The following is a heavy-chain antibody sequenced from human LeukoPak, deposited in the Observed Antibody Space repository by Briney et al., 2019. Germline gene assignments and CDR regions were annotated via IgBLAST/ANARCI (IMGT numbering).Heavy chain of an antibody. D-gene: IGHD3-22*01. J-gene: IGHJ3*02. CDR1: GGSISSGVYY. CDR3: ARPRITMIDDAFDI. Sequence: PSETLSLTCTVSGGSISSGVYYWSWIRQHPGKGLEWIGYIYYSGSTYYNPSLKSRVTISVDTSKNQFSLKLSSVTAADTAVYYCARPRITMIDDAFDIWGQGTMVTVSS. CDR2: IYYSGST. V-gene: IGHV4-30-4*08.